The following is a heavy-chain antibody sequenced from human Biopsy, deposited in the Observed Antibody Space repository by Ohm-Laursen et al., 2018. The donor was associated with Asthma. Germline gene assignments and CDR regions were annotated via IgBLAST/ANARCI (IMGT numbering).Heavy chain of an antibody. CDR1: GFTFSTYA. D-gene: IGHD2-21*02. Sequence: SLRLSCAASGFTFSTYAMNWVRQAPGKGLAWVSDISGNGGRTKYADFVTGRFTISRDNSKNTLYLQMNSLRAEDTALYYCAIGEDDIGDSGWFEHWGQGTLVTVSS. CDR3: AIGEDDIGDSGWFEH. J-gene: IGHJ5*02. CDR2: ISGNGGRT. V-gene: IGHV3-23*01.